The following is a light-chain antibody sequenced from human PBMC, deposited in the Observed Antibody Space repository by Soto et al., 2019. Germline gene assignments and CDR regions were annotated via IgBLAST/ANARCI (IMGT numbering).Light chain of an antibody. CDR1: QSVFNNH. J-gene: IGKJ1*01. CDR2: GAS. V-gene: IGKV3-20*01. Sequence: EIVLTQSPATLSLSPGERATLSCRASQSVFNNHIGWYQQKPGQAPRRLIFGASFRATGIPDRFSGSGSGTDFTLTISRLEPEEFAVYYCQQYGSSPTTFGQGTKVDIK. CDR3: QQYGSSPTT.